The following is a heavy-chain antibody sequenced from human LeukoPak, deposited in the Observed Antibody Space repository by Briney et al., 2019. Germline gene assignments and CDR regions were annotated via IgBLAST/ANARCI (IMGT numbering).Heavy chain of an antibody. CDR1: GFTFNAFG. D-gene: IGHD3-22*01. J-gene: IGHJ4*02. CDR2: IGTTSGAI. CDR3: ARDGRSSGYVDY. Sequence: QTGGSLRLSCAASGFTFNAFGMNWVRQAPGKGLEWVSYIGTTSGAIYYADSVKGRFTISRDNAKNSLYLQMNSLRAEDTAVYCCARDGRSSGYVDYWGQGTLVTVSS. V-gene: IGHV3-48*04.